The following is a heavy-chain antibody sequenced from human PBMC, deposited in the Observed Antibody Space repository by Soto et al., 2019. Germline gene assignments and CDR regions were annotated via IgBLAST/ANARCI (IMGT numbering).Heavy chain of an antibody. CDR2: IIPILGIA. CDR1: GGTFSSYT. Sequence: QVQLVQSGAEVKKPGSSVKVSCKASGGTFSSYTISWVRQAPGQGLEWMGRIIPILGIANYAQKFQGRVTITAAKSTSTAYMELSSLRSEDTGVYYCARGYCSSTSCYALAGYWGQGTLVTVSS. V-gene: IGHV1-69*02. D-gene: IGHD2-2*01. CDR3: ARGYCSSTSCYALAGY. J-gene: IGHJ4*02.